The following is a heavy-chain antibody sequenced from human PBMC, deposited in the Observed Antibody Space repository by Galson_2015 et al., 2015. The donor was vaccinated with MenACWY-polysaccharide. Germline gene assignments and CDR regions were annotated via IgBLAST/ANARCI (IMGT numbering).Heavy chain of an antibody. D-gene: IGHD6-19*01. CDR2: ISSSSSYI. CDR1: GFTFSSYS. CDR3: ARSGSGWPDYYFDY. J-gene: IGHJ4*02. V-gene: IGHV3-21*01. Sequence: SLRLSCAASGFTFSSYSMNWVRQAPGKGLEWVSSISSSSSYIYYADSVKGRFTISRDNAKNSLYLQLNSLRAEDTAVYYCARSGSGWPDYYFDYWGQGTPVTVSS.